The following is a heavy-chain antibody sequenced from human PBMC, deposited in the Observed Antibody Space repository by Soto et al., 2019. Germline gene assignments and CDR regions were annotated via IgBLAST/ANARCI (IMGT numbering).Heavy chain of an antibody. J-gene: IGHJ5*02. V-gene: IGHV1-69*08. CDR2: VLPLLDIS. CDR1: GGTLSHYT. Sequence: QVQLVQSGPEVKKPGPSVMVSCTASGGTLSHYTISWLRQAPGQGLEYMGRVLPLLDISNSAQKYQGRVTITADKFTNRAYMELSSLRSDDTAVYYCAREVRIVGQSGATGCFYPCGQVNQVTV. CDR3: AREVRIVGQSGATGCFYP. D-gene: IGHD2-2*01.